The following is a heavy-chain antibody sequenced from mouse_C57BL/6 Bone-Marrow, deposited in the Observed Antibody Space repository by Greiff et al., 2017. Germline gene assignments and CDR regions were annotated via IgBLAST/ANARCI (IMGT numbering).Heavy chain of an antibody. CDR2: INPNNGGT. V-gene: IGHV1-22*01. D-gene: IGHD2-4*01. CDR1: GYTFPDYN. CDR3: ARAQLRRFAY. J-gene: IGHJ3*01. Sequence: EVQLQQSGPELVKPGASVKMSCKASGYTFPDYNMHWVKQSHGKSLEWIGYINPNNGGTSYNQKFKGKDSLTVNKSSSTAYMELRSLTSEDSAVYYCARAQLRRFAYWGQGTLVTVSA.